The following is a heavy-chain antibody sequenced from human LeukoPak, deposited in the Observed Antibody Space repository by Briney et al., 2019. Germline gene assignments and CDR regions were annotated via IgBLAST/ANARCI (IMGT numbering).Heavy chain of an antibody. D-gene: IGHD6-19*01. J-gene: IGHJ4*02. CDR3: AIRTYTSGWYYFNY. CDR1: GFTLSNYA. CDR2: ISGSGGST. Sequence: GGSLRLSCAASGFTLSNYAMNWVRQAPGTGLEWVSDISGSGGSTYYADSVKGRFTISRDNSKNTLYLQMNSLRAEDTAVYYCAIRTYTSGWYYFNYWGQGTLVTVSS. V-gene: IGHV3-23*01.